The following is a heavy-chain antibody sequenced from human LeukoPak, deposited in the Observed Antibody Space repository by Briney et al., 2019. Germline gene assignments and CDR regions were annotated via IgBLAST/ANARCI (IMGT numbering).Heavy chain of an antibody. Sequence: SETLSLTCAVYGGSFSGYYWSWIRQPPGKGLEWIGEINHSGSTNYNPSLESRVTISVDTSKNQFSLKLSSVTAADTAVYYCARGYCSSTSCYGMDVWGQGTTVTVSS. CDR2: INHSGST. D-gene: IGHD2-2*01. CDR1: GGSFSGYY. J-gene: IGHJ6*02. V-gene: IGHV4-34*01. CDR3: ARGYCSSTSCYGMDV.